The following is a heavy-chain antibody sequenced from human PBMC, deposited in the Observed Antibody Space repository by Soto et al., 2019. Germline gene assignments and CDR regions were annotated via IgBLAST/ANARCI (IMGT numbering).Heavy chain of an antibody. CDR1: GYTFTSYG. CDR3: AREGITIFGVVRYYYGMDV. Sequence: SCKASGYTFTSYGISWVRQAPGQGLEWMGWISAYNGNTNYAQKLQGRVTMTTDTSTSTAYMELRSLRSDDTAVYYCAREGITIFGVVRYYYGMDVWGEGTTVTVSS. V-gene: IGHV1-18*01. D-gene: IGHD3-3*01. J-gene: IGHJ6*04. CDR2: ISAYNGNT.